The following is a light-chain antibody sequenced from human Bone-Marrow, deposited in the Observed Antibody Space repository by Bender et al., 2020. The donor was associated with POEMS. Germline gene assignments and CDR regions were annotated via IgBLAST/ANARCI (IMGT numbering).Light chain of an antibody. Sequence: QSALTQPPSASGSPGQSVTISCTGTSSDVGGYKYVSWYQQHPGKAPKLMIYYVSNRPSGVSDRFSGSKSGNTASLTISGLQAEDESDYYCSSYTSTSTYVFGTGTLVTVL. CDR1: SSDVGGYKY. CDR3: SSYTSTSTYV. CDR2: YVS. J-gene: IGLJ1*01. V-gene: IGLV2-14*03.